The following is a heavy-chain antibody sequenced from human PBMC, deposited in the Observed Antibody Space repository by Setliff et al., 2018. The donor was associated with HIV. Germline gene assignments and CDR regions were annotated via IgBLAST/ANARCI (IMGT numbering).Heavy chain of an antibody. V-gene: IGHV3-7*01. CDR3: ARDGGSTSWNFLYYYGMDV. Sequence: PGGSLRLSCAASGFTFSSYWMHWVRQAPGKGLEWVAAISPDGNEIHYVDSVRGRFTISRDNAKNSLYLQMNSLRGEDTGIYYCARDGGSTSWNFLYYYGMDVWGQGTTVTVSS. J-gene: IGHJ6*02. CDR1: GFTFSSYW. CDR2: ISPDGNEI. D-gene: IGHD2-2*01.